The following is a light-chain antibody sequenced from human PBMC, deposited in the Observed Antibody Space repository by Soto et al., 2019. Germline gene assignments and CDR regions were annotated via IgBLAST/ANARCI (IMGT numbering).Light chain of an antibody. V-gene: IGLV2-8*01. CDR2: EVN. Sequence: QSALTQPPSASGSPGQSVTISCTGTSSDVGGYNYVSWYQQHPGKAPKLMISEVNKRPSGVPDRFSGSKSDNTASLTVSGLQAEDEADYYCSSHSGSNLVVFGGGTKVTVL. CDR1: SSDVGGYNY. CDR3: SSHSGSNLVV. J-gene: IGLJ2*01.